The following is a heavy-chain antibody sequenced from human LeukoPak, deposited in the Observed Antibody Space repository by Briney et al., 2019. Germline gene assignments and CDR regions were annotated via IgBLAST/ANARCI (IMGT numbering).Heavy chain of an antibody. J-gene: IGHJ4*02. CDR2: INSDASTI. Sequence: PGGSLRLSCAASGLTFSSDWMHWVRQVPGKGLVWVSRINSDASTINYADSVKGRFTISRDNAKNTLYLQMNNLRAEDTAVYYCARRYFDYWGQGTLVTVSS. CDR1: GLTFSSDW. V-gene: IGHV3-74*01. CDR3: ARRYFDY.